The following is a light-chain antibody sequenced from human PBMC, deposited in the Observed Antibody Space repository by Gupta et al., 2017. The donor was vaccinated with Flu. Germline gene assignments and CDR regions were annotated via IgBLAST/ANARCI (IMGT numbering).Light chain of an antibody. V-gene: IGKV2D-29*01. CDR1: QSLLESDGKTY. CDR3: MQSLEPPLT. Sequence: TSCKSRQSLLESDGKTYLYWYLQSPGQPPQLLIYEVSRRFSGVPDRFTGSGSGTDFSLKISRVEAEDVGVYYCMQSLEPPLTFGGGTKVEIK. J-gene: IGKJ4*01. CDR2: EVS.